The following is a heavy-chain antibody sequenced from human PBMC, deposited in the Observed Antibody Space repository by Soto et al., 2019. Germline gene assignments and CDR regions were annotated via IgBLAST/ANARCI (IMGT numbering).Heavy chain of an antibody. J-gene: IGHJ6*02. CDR1: GYTFTSYG. D-gene: IGHD6-13*01. Sequence: ASVKVSCKASGYTFTSYGISWVRQAPGQGLEWMGWISAYNGNTNYAQKLRGRVTMTTDTSTSTAYMELRSLRSDDTAVYYCASDGIAAAGTDYYYGMDVWGQGATVTVSS. CDR3: ASDGIAAAGTDYYYGMDV. V-gene: IGHV1-18*01. CDR2: ISAYNGNT.